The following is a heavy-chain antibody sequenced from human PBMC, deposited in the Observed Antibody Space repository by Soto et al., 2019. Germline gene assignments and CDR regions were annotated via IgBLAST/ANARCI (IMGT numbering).Heavy chain of an antibody. CDR2: ISYDGSNK. Sequence: QVQLVESGGGVVQPGRSLRLSCAASGFTFSSYAMHWVRQAPGKGLEWVAVISYDGSNKYYADSVKGRFTISRDNSKNTLYLQMNRLRAEDTAVYYGARDELFRITFGGVIVRWGQGTLVTVSS. V-gene: IGHV3-30-3*01. D-gene: IGHD3-16*02. CDR1: GFTFSSYA. J-gene: IGHJ4*02. CDR3: ARDELFRITFGGVIVR.